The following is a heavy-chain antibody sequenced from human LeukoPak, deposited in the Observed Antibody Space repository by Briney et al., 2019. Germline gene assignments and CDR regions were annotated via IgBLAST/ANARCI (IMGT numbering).Heavy chain of an antibody. CDR2: MNPNSGNT. CDR3: ARATIRYDSSGYYFDY. D-gene: IGHD3-22*01. V-gene: IGHV1-8*01. Sequence: GASVKVSRKASGYTFTSYDINWVRQATGQGLEWMGLMNPNSGNTGYAQKLQGRVTMTRNTSISTAYMELSSLRSEDAAVYYCARATIRYDSSGYYFDYWGQGILVTVSS. J-gene: IGHJ4*02. CDR1: GYTFTSYD.